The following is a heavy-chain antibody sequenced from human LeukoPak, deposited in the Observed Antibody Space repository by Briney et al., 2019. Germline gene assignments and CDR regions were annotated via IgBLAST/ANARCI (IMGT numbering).Heavy chain of an antibody. CDR2: INGGGYNT. V-gene: IGHV3-23*01. J-gene: IGHJ4*02. CDR3: AKERGYYYDSSGYYSH. Sequence: GGSLRLSCAASGFTFNNYVMSWVRQAPGKGLEWVSTINGGGYNTYYADSVKGRFTISRDNSKNTLYLQMNSLRAEDTAVYYCAKERGYYYDSSGYYSHWGQGTLVTVSS. D-gene: IGHD3-22*01. CDR1: GFTFNNYV.